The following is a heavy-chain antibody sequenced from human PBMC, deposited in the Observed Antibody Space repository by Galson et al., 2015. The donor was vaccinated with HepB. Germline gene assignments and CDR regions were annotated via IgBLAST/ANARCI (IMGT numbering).Heavy chain of an antibody. CDR1: GFTFSGYS. CDR2: ISHDGSNK. CDR3: ARDRSCSSTSCYRGPSYYFDY. V-gene: IGHV3-30-3*01. J-gene: IGHJ4*02. D-gene: IGHD2-2*01. Sequence: SLRLSCAASGFTFSGYSMHWVRQAPGKGLEWVAVISHDGSNKYYADSVKGRFTISRDNSKNTLYLQMNSLRAEDTAVYYCARDRSCSSTSCYRGPSYYFDYWGQGTLVTVSS.